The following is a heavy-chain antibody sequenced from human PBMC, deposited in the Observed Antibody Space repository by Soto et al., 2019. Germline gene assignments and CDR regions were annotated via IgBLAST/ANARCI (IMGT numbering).Heavy chain of an antibody. CDR1: GGTFGRYS. Sequence: VQLVQSGAEVKKPGSSVKVSCKASGGTFGRYSVTWVRQAPGQGLEWMGGVIPVFGTTRYAFKFQDRVTMTADDSTGTAYMELSSVRAENTAIYNCTREGENYSSSMHGPFEIWGQGTLVTVSS. CDR3: TREGENYSSSMHGPFEI. CDR2: VIPVFGTT. D-gene: IGHD6-19*01. J-gene: IGHJ1*01. V-gene: IGHV1-69*01.